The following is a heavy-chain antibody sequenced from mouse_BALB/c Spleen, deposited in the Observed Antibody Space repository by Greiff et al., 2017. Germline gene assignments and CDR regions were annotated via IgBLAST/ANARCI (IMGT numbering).Heavy chain of an antibody. J-gene: IGHJ4*01. CDR2: ISSGGST. CDR3: ARGLGHYYGHVEAMDY. CDR1: GFTFSSYA. V-gene: IGHV5-6-5*01. D-gene: IGHD1-2*01. Sequence: EVNLVESGGGLVKPGGSLKLSCAASGFTFSSYAMSWVRQTPEKRLEWVASISSGGSTYYPDSVKGRFTISRDNARNILYLQMSSLRSEDTAMYYCARGLGHYYGHVEAMDYWGQGTSVTVSS.